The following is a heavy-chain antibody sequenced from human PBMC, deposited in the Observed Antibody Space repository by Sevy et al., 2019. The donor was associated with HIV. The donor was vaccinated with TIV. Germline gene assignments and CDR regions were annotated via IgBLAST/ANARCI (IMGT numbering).Heavy chain of an antibody. J-gene: IGHJ6*02. Sequence: SETLSLTCTVPGGSMTSGSYYWTWIRQPAGKGLEWLGRIYNSGSTNYNPSLKSRLTMSVDTSKNQFSVKLSSVTATDTAVYYCARGYYDSWTGPIDYYYRLGVWGQGTTVTVSS. V-gene: IGHV4-61*02. CDR3: ARGYYDSWTGPIDYYYRLGV. CDR1: GGSMTSGSYY. D-gene: IGHD3-3*01. CDR2: IYNSGST.